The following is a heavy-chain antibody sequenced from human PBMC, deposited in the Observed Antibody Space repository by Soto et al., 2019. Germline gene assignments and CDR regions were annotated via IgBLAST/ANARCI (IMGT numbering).Heavy chain of an antibody. J-gene: IGHJ6*02. D-gene: IGHD4-17*01. CDR2: IYYSGST. V-gene: IGHV4-30-4*01. CDR1: GGSISSGDYY. CDR3: ARGVDYGNYENLWLDHKTCYGMDV. Sequence: KTSETLSLTCTVSGGSISSGDYYWSWIRQPPGKGLEWIGYIYYSGSTYSNPSLKSRVTISVDTSKNQFSLKLGSVTAADTAVYYCARGVDYGNYENLWLDHKTCYGMDVWGQGTTVTVSS.